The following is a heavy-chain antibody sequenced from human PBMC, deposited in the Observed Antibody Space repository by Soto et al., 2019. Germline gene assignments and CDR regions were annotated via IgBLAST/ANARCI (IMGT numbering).Heavy chain of an antibody. CDR2: ISYDGSNK. Sequence: GGSLRLSCAASGFTFSSYAMHWVRQAPGKGLEWVAVISYDGSNKYYADSVKGRFTISRDNSKNTLYLQMNSLRAEDTAVYYCARGDFWSGFPDYWGQGTLVTVSS. CDR1: GFTFSSYA. V-gene: IGHV3-30-3*01. D-gene: IGHD3-3*01. CDR3: ARGDFWSGFPDY. J-gene: IGHJ4*02.